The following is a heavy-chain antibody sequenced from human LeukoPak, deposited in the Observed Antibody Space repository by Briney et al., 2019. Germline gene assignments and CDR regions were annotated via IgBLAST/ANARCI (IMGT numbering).Heavy chain of an antibody. CDR1: GGSFSGYY. J-gene: IGHJ4*02. CDR2: INHRGST. V-gene: IGHV4-34*01. CDR3: ARSRSRPLLPPLPKSQYYFDY. Sequence: SETLSLTCAVYGGSFSGYYWSWIGQPPGKGLEWIGEINHRGSTNYNPSLKSRVTISVDTSKNQFSLKLSSVTAADTAVYYCARSRSRPLLPPLPKSQYYFDYWGQGTLVTVSS. D-gene: IGHD2-21*01.